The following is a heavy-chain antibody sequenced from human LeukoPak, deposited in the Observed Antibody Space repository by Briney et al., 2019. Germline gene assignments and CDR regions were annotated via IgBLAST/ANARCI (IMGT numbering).Heavy chain of an antibody. CDR3: ARDYSRNWFDP. D-gene: IGHD3-22*01. J-gene: IGHJ5*02. CDR1: GGSISSSPWY. Sequence: SETLSLTCTVSGGSISSSPWYWGWIRQPPGKGLEWIGTIYYSGSTYYNPSLKSRLNMSVDTSKNQFSLKATSVTAADTAVYYCARDYSRNWFDPWGQGTLVTVSS. V-gene: IGHV4-39*07. CDR2: IYYSGST.